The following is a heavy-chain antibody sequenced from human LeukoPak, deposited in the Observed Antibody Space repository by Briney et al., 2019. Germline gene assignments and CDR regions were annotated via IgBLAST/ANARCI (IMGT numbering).Heavy chain of an antibody. J-gene: IGHJ4*02. D-gene: IGHD2-15*01. CDR3: TRLGYCSGGSCYDPDY. CDR2: IRSKAYGGTT. V-gene: IGHV3-49*04. CDR1: GFTFGDYA. Sequence: GVLRLSCTASGFTFGDYAMSWVRQAPGKGLEWVGFIRSKAYGGTTEYAASVKGRFTISRDDSKSIAYLQMNSLKTEDTAVYYCTRLGYCSGGSCYDPDYWGQGTLVTVSS.